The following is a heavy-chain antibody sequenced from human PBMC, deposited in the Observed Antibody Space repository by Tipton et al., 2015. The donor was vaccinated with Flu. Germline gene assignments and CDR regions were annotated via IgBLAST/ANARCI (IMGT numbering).Heavy chain of an antibody. D-gene: IGHD6-13*01. CDR3: AREARKGGSSSSYFDY. J-gene: IGHJ4*02. CDR2: IIPIFGTA. Sequence: QVQLVQSGAEVKKPGSSVKVSCKASGGTFSSYAISWVRQAPGQGLEWMGGIIPIFGTANYAQKFQGRVAITADESTSTAYMELSSLRSEGTAVYYCAREARKGGSSSSYFDYWGQGPLVTVSS. CDR1: GGTFSSYA. V-gene: IGHV1-69*01.